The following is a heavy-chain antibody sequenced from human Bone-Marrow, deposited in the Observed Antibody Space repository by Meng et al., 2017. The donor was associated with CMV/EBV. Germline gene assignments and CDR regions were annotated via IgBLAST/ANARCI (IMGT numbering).Heavy chain of an antibody. D-gene: IGHD2-2*02. CDR3: AIHTCSSTSCYTGKFDY. V-gene: IGHV4-34*01. CDR1: GAFRGYY. Sequence: GAFRGYYWSCLRQPPGKGLEWIGAINHSGSTTYHPSLKSRVTISVDTSKNQFSLKLNSVTAADTAVYYCAIHTCSSTSCYTGKFDYWGQGTLVTVSS. CDR2: INHSGST. J-gene: IGHJ4*02.